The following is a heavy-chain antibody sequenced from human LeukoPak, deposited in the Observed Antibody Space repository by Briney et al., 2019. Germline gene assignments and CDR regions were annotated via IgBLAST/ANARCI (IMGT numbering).Heavy chain of an antibody. CDR3: AKGFTSGRSIDQ. J-gene: IGHJ4*02. CDR2: IRYDGRIE. V-gene: IGHV3-30*02. D-gene: IGHD6-19*01. Sequence: GGSLRFSCAASGFTFSKYDMHWVRQAPGKGLEWVAFIRYDGRIESYADSVKGRFTISRGNSVNTLSLQMNSLGSENTALYYCAKGFTSGRSIDQWGQGILVTVSS. CDR1: GFTFSKYD.